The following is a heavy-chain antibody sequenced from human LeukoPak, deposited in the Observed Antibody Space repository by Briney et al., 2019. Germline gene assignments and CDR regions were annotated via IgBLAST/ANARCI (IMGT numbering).Heavy chain of an antibody. CDR3: ARLPHRRGSSSWYFSRYNWFDP. D-gene: IGHD6-13*01. Sequence: SETLSLTCTVSGYSISSGYYWGWIRQPPGKGLEWIGSIYHSGSTYYNPSLKSRVTISVDTSKNQFSLKLSSVTAADTAVYYCARLPHRRGSSSWYFSRYNWFDPWGQGTLVTVSS. CDR2: IYHSGST. V-gene: IGHV4-38-2*02. CDR1: GYSISSGYY. J-gene: IGHJ5*02.